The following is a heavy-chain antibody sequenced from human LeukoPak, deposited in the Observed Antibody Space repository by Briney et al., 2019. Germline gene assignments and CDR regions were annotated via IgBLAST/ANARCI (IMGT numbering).Heavy chain of an antibody. CDR1: GFTFSSYG. CDR3: AKDRDYYGSGSYPSFDY. J-gene: IGHJ4*02. Sequence: PGGSLRLSCAASGFTFSSYGMHWVRQAPGKGLEWVAVISYDGSNKYYADSVKGRFTISRDNSKSTLYLQMNSLRAEDTAVYYCAKDRDYYGSGSYPSFDYWGQGTLVTVSS. D-gene: IGHD3-10*01. V-gene: IGHV3-30*18. CDR2: ISYDGSNK.